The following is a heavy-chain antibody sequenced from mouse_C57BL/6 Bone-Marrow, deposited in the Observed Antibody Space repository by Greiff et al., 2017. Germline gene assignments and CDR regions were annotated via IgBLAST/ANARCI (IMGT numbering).Heavy chain of an antibody. V-gene: IGHV1-53*01. CDR2: INPSNGGT. CDR3: ARDATVVATGYFDY. Sequence: QVQLQQPGTELVKPGASVKLSCKASGYTFTSYWMHWVKQRPGQGLEWIGNINPSNGGTNYNEKFKSKATLTVDKSSSTAYMKLRSLTSEDSAVYYCARDATVVATGYFDYWGQGTTLTVSS. CDR1: GYTFTSYW. D-gene: IGHD1-1*01. J-gene: IGHJ2*01.